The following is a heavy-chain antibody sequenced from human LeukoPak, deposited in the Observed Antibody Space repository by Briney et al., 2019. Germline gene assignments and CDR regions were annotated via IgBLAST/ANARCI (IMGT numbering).Heavy chain of an antibody. J-gene: IGHJ6*03. CDR2: ISGSGGST. D-gene: IGHD3-10*01. CDR1: GFTFSSYA. Sequence: GGSLRLSCAASGFTFSSYAMSWVRQAPGKGLEWVSAISGSGGSTDYADAVKGRFTISRDNSKNTLYLHMNSLRAEDTAIYYCAKDGSGTSYYYYYMDVWGKGTTVTVSS. V-gene: IGHV3-23*01. CDR3: AKDGSGTSYYYYYMDV.